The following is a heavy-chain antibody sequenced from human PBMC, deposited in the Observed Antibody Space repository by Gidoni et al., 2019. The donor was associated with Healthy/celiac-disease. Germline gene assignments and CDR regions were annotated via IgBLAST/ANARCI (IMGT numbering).Heavy chain of an antibody. J-gene: IGHJ6*02. V-gene: IGHV1-69*04. Sequence: QVQLVQSGAEVKKPGSSVKVPCKASGGTFSSYAISWVRQAPGQGLEWMGRIIPIFGIANYAQKFQGRVTITADKSTSTAYMELSSLRSEDTAVYYCARDTATDNYYYYYGMDVWGQGTTVTVSS. CDR1: GGTFSSYA. CDR2: IIPIFGIA. D-gene: IGHD5-18*01. CDR3: ARDTATDNYYYYYGMDV.